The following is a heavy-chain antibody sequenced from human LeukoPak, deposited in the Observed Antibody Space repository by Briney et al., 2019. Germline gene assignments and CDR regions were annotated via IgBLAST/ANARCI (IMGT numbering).Heavy chain of an antibody. CDR2: ISGSGDNT. J-gene: IGHJ4*02. CDR3: AKDIGRTRGQYGFDS. Sequence: GGSLRLSCAASGFTFSSYAMSWVRQAPGKGLEWVSAISGSGDNTYYTDSVKGRFTISRDNSKNTLDLRMNSLRAEDTAVYYCAKDIGRTRGQYGFDSWGQGSLVTVSS. V-gene: IGHV3-23*01. CDR1: GFTFSSYA. D-gene: IGHD1-7*01.